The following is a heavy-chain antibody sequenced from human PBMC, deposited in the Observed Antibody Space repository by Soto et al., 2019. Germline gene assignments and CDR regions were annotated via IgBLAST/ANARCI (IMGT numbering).Heavy chain of an antibody. D-gene: IGHD3-9*01. V-gene: IGHV4-34*01. CDR3: ARESHDILTGPPWVWYFDL. J-gene: IGHJ2*01. CDR2: INDRGSI. Sequence: QVQLQQWGAGPLRPLETLSLNCGVSGGSFSGYYWAWIRQSTGKGLEWIGEINDRGSINYNPSLKSRFSISVDTSKNHYSLNLRSVTAADTAVYYCARESHDILTGPPWVWYFDLWGRGTLVTVSS. CDR1: GGSFSGYY.